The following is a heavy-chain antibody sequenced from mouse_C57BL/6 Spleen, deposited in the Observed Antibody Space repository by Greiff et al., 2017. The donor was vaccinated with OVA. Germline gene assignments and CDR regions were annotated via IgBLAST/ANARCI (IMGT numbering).Heavy chain of an antibody. V-gene: IGHV1-53*01. Sequence: VQLQQPGTELVKPGASVKLSCKASGYTFTSYWMHWVKQRPGQGLEWIGNINPSNGGTNYNEKFKSKATLTVDKSSSTAYMQLSSLTSEDSAVYYCARSLHYYGSSSYAMDYWGQGTSVTVSS. CDR3: ARSLHYYGSSSYAMDY. CDR2: INPSNGGT. CDR1: GYTFTSYW. D-gene: IGHD1-1*01. J-gene: IGHJ4*01.